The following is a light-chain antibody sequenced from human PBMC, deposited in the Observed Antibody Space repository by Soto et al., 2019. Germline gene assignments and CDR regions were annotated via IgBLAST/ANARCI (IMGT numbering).Light chain of an antibody. CDR2: KAS. V-gene: IGKV1-5*03. Sequence: DIQMTQSPSTLSASVGDRVTITCRASQSFSTWLAWYQQKPGKAPKLLIYKASSLEIGVPPRFSGRASGTEFTLTISSLQPDDFATYYCQQYDSFPKTFGQGTKVDFK. CDR1: QSFSTW. J-gene: IGKJ1*01. CDR3: QQYDSFPKT.